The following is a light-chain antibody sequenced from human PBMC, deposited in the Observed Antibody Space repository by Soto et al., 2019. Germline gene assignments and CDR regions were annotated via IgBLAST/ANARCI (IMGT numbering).Light chain of an antibody. CDR3: SSYTKIGPGAWV. CDR1: SSDIGNYNY. V-gene: IGLV2-14*01. J-gene: IGLJ3*02. CDR2: EVT. Sequence: QSVLTQPASVSASPGQSITISCTGTSSDIGNYNYVSWYQQHPGNAPKLMIYEVTIRPSGVSNRFSGSKSVNTASLRISGREGEDWAEYNRSSYTKIGPGAWVVGTRTKLTVL.